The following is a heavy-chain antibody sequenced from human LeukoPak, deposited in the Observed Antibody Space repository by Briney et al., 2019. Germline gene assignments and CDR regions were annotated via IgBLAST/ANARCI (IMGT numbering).Heavy chain of an antibody. CDR3: ASRSGYYYYMDV. V-gene: IGHV3-23*01. D-gene: IGHD3-10*01. Sequence: GGSLRLSCAASGFTFSSYSMNWVRQAPGKGLEWVSAISGSGGSTYYADSVKGRFTISRDNSKNTLYLQMNSLRAEDTAVYYCASRSGYYYYMDVWGKGTTVTVSS. J-gene: IGHJ6*03. CDR2: ISGSGGST. CDR1: GFTFSSYS.